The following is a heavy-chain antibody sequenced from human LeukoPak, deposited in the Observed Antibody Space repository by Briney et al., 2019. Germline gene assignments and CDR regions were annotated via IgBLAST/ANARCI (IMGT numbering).Heavy chain of an antibody. D-gene: IGHD3-16*01. V-gene: IGHV3-72*01. Sequence: GGSLRLSCAASGFTFSDRYMQWVRQAPGKGLEWVSRIRKKGRSKPTEYAASGKGRFTISRDDSQKSLYQQMDSLKTDDTAVYYCARTLRAGWGENFGVDVWGQGTTVTVSS. CDR1: GFTFSDRY. CDR2: IRKKGRSKPT. J-gene: IGHJ6*02. CDR3: ARTLRAGWGENFGVDV.